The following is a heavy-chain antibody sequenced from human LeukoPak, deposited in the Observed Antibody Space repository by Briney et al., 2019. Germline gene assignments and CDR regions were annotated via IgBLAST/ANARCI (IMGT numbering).Heavy chain of an antibody. V-gene: IGHV3-23*01. J-gene: IGHJ6*03. CDR3: ARARSYDFWSFMDV. D-gene: IGHD3-3*01. CDR1: GFTFLSYA. CDR2: ISGSGGST. Sequence: GGSLRLSCAASGFTFLSYAMSWVRQAPEKGLEWVSGISGSGGSTYYADSLKGRFTISRHNSKEILYLQMNSLRAEDAAVYYCARARSYDFWSFMDVWGKGTTVTVSS.